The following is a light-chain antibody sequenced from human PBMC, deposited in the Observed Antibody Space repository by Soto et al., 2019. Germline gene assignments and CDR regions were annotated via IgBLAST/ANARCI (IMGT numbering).Light chain of an antibody. CDR3: QHYAGSPPWT. CDR1: QSVGSIY. CDR2: GVS. V-gene: IGKV3-20*01. Sequence: EIVLTQSPGTLSLSPGERATLSCRASQSVGSIYLAWYQQKPGQAPRLLIYGVSNRATGIPERFSGSRSGTDFTLTISRLEAEDFAVYYCQHYAGSPPWTFGQGTKVEIK. J-gene: IGKJ1*01.